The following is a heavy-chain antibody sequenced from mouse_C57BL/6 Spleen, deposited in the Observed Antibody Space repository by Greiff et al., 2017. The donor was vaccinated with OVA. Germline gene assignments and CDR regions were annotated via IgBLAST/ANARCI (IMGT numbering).Heavy chain of an antibody. CDR3: ARFYDYEGSSSAMDY. D-gene: IGHD2-4*01. CDR2: ISYSGST. V-gene: IGHV3-8*01. Sequence: EVKLQESGPGLAKPSQPLSLTCSVTGYSITSDYWNWIRKFPGNKLEYMGYISYSGSTYYNPSLKSRISITRDTSKNQYYLQLNSVTTEDTATYYCARFYDYEGSSSAMDYWGQGTSVTVSS. CDR1: GYSITSDY. J-gene: IGHJ4*01.